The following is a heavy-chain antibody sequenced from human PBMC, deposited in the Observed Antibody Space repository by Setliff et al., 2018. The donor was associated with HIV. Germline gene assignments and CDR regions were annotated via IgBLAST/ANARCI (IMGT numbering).Heavy chain of an antibody. V-gene: IGHV1-69*13. Sequence: ASVKVSCKASGGTFSTYAMSWVRQAPGQGLEWMGGIIPIFDTTNYAQKFQGRVTITADESTSTAYMELNSLRSEDTAVYYCARGGCSSTSCYDAGLFDYWGQGTLVTVSS. D-gene: IGHD2-2*01. CDR2: IIPIFDTT. J-gene: IGHJ4*02. CDR1: GGTFSTYA. CDR3: ARGGCSSTSCYDAGLFDY.